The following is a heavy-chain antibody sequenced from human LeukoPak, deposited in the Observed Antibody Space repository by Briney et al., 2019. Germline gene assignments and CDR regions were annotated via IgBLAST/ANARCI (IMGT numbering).Heavy chain of an antibody. V-gene: IGHV3-7*01. J-gene: IGHJ3*02. CDR2: INQDGSQT. D-gene: IGHD2-21*01. Sequence: GGSLRLSCAASGFTFTTYWMSWVRQVPGKGLEWVANINQDGSQTYYLDSVRGRFTISRDNPQKSLFLQMDSLRAGDTAVYYCGRDSQLCNYSQCRGDAFGIWGQGTMVTVTS. CDR3: GRDSQLCNYSQCRGDAFGI. CDR1: GFTFTTYW.